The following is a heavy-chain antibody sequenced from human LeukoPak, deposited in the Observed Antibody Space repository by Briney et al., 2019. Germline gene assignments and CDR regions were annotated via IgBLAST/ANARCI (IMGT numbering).Heavy chain of an antibody. CDR1: GGSISSYY. D-gene: IGHD2-2*01. J-gene: IGHJ6*03. CDR2: IYYSGST. Sequence: SETLSLTCTVSGGSISSYYRSWIRQPPGKGLEWIGYIYYSGSTNYNPSLKSRVTISVDTSKNQFSLKLSSVTAADTAVYYCARVVGAYQLPQGYYYYYYMDVWGKGTTVTISS. V-gene: IGHV4-59*01. CDR3: ARVVGAYQLPQGYYYYYYMDV.